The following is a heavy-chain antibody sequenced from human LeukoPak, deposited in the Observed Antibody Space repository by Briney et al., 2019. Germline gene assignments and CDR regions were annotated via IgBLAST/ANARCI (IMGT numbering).Heavy chain of an antibody. D-gene: IGHD6-13*01. Sequence: GESLKISCKGSGYSFTSYWIGWVRQMPGKGLEWMRIIYPGDSDTRYSPSFQGQVTISVDKTVSIAYLQWSSLKASDTAMHYCARLYRSTSGGDYWGQGTLVTVSS. CDR2: IYPGDSDT. J-gene: IGHJ4*02. CDR1: GYSFTSYW. V-gene: IGHV5-51*01. CDR3: ARLYRSTSGGDY.